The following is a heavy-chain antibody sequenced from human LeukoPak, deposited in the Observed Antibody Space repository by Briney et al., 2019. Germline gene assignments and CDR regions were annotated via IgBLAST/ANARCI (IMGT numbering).Heavy chain of an antibody. CDR1: GGSISSSNW. CDR3: ASAGHDGIGYKVC. J-gene: IGHJ4*02. D-gene: IGHD3-22*01. V-gene: IGHV4-4*02. CDR2: IYHSGSA. Sequence: PSETLSLTCAVSGGSISSSNWWRWVRQPPGKGLEWIGEIYHSGSANYNPSLKSRVTISVDKSKNQFSLRLSSVTAADTAVYYCASAGHDGIGYKVCWGQGTLVTVSS.